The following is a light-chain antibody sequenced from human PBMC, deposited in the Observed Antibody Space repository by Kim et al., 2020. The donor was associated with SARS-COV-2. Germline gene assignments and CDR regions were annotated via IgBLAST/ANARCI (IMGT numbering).Light chain of an antibody. CDR3: QAWDSSTGV. J-gene: IGLJ3*02. CDR2: QDS. V-gene: IGLV3-1*01. CDR1: KLGDKY. Sequence: SYELTQPPSVSVSPGQTASITCSGGKLGDKYACWYQQKPGQSPVLVIFQDSKRPSGISERFSGSNSGNTATLTISGTQAMDEADYYCQAWDSSTGVFGGG.